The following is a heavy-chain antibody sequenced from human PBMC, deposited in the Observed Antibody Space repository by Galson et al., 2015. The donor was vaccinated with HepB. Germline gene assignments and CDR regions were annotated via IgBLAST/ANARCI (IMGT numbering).Heavy chain of an antibody. D-gene: IGHD5-18*01. CDR1: GFTVSSNY. J-gene: IGHJ3*02. Sequence: SLRLSCAASGFTVSSNYMSWVRQAPGKGLEWVSVIYSGGSTYYADSVKGRFTISRDNSKNTLYLQMNSLRAEDTAVYYCATPWYSYGGAFDIWGQGTMVTVSS. CDR3: ATPWYSYGGAFDI. CDR2: IYSGGST. V-gene: IGHV3-66*01.